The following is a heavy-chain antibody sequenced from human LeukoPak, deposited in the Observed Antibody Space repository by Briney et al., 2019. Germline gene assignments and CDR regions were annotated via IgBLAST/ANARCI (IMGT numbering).Heavy chain of an antibody. J-gene: IGHJ4*02. V-gene: IGHV1-69*05. Sequence: ASVKVSCKASGGTFSSYAISWVRQAPGQGLEWMGGIIPIFGTANYAQKFQGRVTIITDESTSTAYMELSSLRSEDTAVYYCARDGALGITGTNDYFDYWGQGTLVTVSS. CDR3: ARDGALGITGTNDYFDY. CDR2: IIPIFGTA. D-gene: IGHD1-7*01. CDR1: GGTFSSYA.